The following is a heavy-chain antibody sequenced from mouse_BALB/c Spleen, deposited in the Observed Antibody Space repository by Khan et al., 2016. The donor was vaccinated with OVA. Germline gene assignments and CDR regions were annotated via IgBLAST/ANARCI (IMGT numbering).Heavy chain of an antibody. CDR2: IWGGGST. CDR3: AKGVWSYYYTLDY. J-gene: IGHJ4*01. CDR1: GFSLSDYG. V-gene: IGHV2-6-5*01. Sequence: QVQLQQSGPGLVAPSQNLSITCTVSGFSLSDYGVSWIRQPPGNGLEWLGVIWGGGSTYYNSALKSRLSISKDNSKSQVFLKMSSLQSDDTVMFYCAKGVWSYYYTLDYWGQGTSVTVSS.